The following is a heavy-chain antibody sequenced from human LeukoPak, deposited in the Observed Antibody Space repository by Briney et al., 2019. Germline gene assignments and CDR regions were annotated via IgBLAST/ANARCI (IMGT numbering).Heavy chain of an antibody. Sequence: GGSLRLSCAASGFTFSSYAMHWVRQAPGKGLEWVAVISYVGSNKYYADSVKGRFTISRDNSKNTLYLQMNSLRAEDTAVYYCARVEQLVTPFYYYGMDVWGQGTTVTVSS. V-gene: IGHV3-30-3*01. D-gene: IGHD6-13*01. J-gene: IGHJ6*02. CDR3: ARVEQLVTPFYYYGMDV. CDR1: GFTFSSYA. CDR2: ISYVGSNK.